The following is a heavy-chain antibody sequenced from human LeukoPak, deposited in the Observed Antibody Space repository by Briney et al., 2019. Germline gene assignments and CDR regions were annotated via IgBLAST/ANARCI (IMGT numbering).Heavy chain of an antibody. V-gene: IGHV4-31*03. CDR1: GGSISSGGYY. Sequence: SETLSLTCTVSGGSISSGGYYWSWIRQHPGKGLEWIGYMYYSGSAYYNPSLKSRVTISVDTSKNQFSLKLSSVTAADTAVYYCARVYYDSGGYYYYYYYMDVWGKGTTVTVSS. CDR3: ARVYYDSGGYYYYYYYMDV. J-gene: IGHJ6*03. CDR2: MYYSGSA. D-gene: IGHD3-22*01.